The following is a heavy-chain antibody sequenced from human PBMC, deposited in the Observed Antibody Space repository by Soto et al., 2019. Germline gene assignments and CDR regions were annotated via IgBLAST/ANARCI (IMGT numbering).Heavy chain of an antibody. CDR3: ARVGIRELIITSAFDI. CDR1: GGSISSGGYY. Sequence: QVQLQESGPGLVKPSQTLSLTCTVSGGSISSGGYYWSWIRQHPGKGLEWIGYIYYSGSTYYNPSLKSRVTISVDTSKNQFSLKLSSVTAADTAVYYCARVGIRELIITSAFDIWGQGTMVTVSS. V-gene: IGHV4-31*03. D-gene: IGHD1-26*01. J-gene: IGHJ3*02. CDR2: IYYSGST.